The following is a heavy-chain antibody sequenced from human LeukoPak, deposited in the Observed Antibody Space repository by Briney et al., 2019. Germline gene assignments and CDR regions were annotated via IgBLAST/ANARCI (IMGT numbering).Heavy chain of an antibody. CDR1: GFTFSNYA. V-gene: IGHV3-23*01. CDR2: ISGSGGST. D-gene: IGHD3-22*01. CDR3: AKDGQIVVVSHFDY. Sequence: GGSLRLSCAASGFTFSNYAMSWVRQAPGKGLEWVSAISGSGGSTYYADSVKGRFTISRDNSKNTLYLQMNSLRAEDTAVYYCAKDGQIVVVSHFDYWGQGTLVTVSS. J-gene: IGHJ4*02.